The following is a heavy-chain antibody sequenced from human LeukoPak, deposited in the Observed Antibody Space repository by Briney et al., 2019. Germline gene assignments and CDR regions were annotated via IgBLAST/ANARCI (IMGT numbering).Heavy chain of an antibody. Sequence: PGGSLRLSCAASGFTFRNYVMNWVRQAPGKGLEWVAVISYDGSNKYYADSVKGRFTISRDNSKNTLYLQMNSLRAEDTAVYYCARGKTIAAAGTDYYYYGMDVWGQGTTVTVSS. CDR3: ARGKTIAAAGTDYYYYGMDV. D-gene: IGHD6-13*01. V-gene: IGHV3-30*03. CDR2: ISYDGSNK. CDR1: GFTFRNYV. J-gene: IGHJ6*02.